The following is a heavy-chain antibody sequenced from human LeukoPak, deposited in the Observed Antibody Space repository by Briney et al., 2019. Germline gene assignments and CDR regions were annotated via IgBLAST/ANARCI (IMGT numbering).Heavy chain of an antibody. D-gene: IGHD6-13*01. CDR1: GFTFSSYW. Sequence: GGSLRLSCAASGFTFSSYWMSWVRQAPGKGLEWVANIKQDGSEKYYVDSVKGRFTISRDNAKNSLYLQMNSLRAEDTAVYYCAREGSSWYGPSFDYWGQGTLVTVSS. CDR3: AREGSSWYGPSFDY. V-gene: IGHV3-7*01. J-gene: IGHJ4*02. CDR2: IKQDGSEK.